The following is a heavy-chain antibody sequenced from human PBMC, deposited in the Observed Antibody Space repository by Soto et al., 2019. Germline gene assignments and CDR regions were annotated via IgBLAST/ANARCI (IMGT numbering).Heavy chain of an antibody. D-gene: IGHD6-6*01. CDR3: AKAGSSSGINYYYGMDV. CDR1: GFTFSSYA. J-gene: IGHJ6*02. CDR2: ISGSGGST. V-gene: IGHV3-23*01. Sequence: GGSLRLSCAASGFTFSSYAMSWVRQAPGKGLEWVSAISGSGGSTYYADSVKGRFTISRDNSKNTLYLQMNSLRAEDTAVYYCAKAGSSSGINYYYGMDVRGQGTTVTVSS.